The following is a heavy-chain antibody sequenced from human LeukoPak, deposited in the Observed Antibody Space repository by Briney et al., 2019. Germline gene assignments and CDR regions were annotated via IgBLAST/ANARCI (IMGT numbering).Heavy chain of an antibody. CDR3: AREEHRLAEAGTSAFDL. Sequence: GASVKVSCKASGYTFTGYYMRWVRQAPGKGLAWVSHINRDGGLTNYADSVKGRFTISRDNARNTVYLQMSSLRVEDTAIYFCAREEHRLAEAGTSAFDLGGQGTLVTVSP. D-gene: IGHD6-13*01. CDR1: GYTFTGYY. J-gene: IGHJ3*01. CDR2: INRDGGLT. V-gene: IGHV3-74*01.